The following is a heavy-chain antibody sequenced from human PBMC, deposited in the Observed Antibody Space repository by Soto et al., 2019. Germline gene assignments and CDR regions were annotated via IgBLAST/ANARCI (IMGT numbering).Heavy chain of an antibody. D-gene: IGHD1-1*01. CDR2: IYYSGST. V-gene: IGHV4-31*03. Sequence: QVQLQESGPGLVKPSQTLSLTCTVSGGSISSGGYYWSWIRQHPGKGLEWIGYIYYSGSTYYNPSLKSRVTVSVDTAKNQFSLKLSSVTAADTAVYYGASFSRWYNVNWFDPWGQGTLVTVSS. J-gene: IGHJ5*02. CDR1: GGSISSGGYY. CDR3: ASFSRWYNVNWFDP.